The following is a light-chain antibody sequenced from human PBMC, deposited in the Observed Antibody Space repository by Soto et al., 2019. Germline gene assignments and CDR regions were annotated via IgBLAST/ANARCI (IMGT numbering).Light chain of an antibody. J-gene: IGKJ2*01. V-gene: IGKV1-5*01. CDR2: DVS. CDR1: QTINGR. CDR3: QQYKVYTYT. Sequence: DIQMTQSTSTLSASIGDRVTITCRASQTINGRLAWYQQKPGRLPKLLIYDVSFLESGAPPRFSGSGSGTDFTLTISSLRPDDLATVYGQQYKVYTYTFGQGSRLDIQ.